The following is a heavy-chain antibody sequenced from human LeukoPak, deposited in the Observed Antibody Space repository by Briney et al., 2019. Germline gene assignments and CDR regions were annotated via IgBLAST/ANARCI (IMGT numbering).Heavy chain of an antibody. V-gene: IGHV3-74*01. Sequence: GGSLILSCAASGFTLSTYWMHWVRQAPGKGLVWVSRINSEGSSTTYADSVKGRFTISRDNAKNILYLQMNSLRAEDTAVYHCARDPAPQGWFDSWGQGTLVTVSS. CDR3: ARDPAPQGWFDS. J-gene: IGHJ5*01. CDR2: INSEGSST. CDR1: GFTLSTYW.